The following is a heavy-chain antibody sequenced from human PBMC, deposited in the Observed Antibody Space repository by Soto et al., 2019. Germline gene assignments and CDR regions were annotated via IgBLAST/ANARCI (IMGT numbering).Heavy chain of an antibody. V-gene: IGHV4-31*03. CDR2: IPYSGNT. CDR1: GDSIGTGGYY. Sequence: QVQLQESGPGLVKPSQTLSLTCTVSGDSIGTGGYYWDWIRQHPGKGPEWIGYIPYSGNTYYNPSLKSRLTISLDTSKNQFSLHLSSVTAADTAVYYCATNHDDISGRTPLLFDSWGQGTLVTVSS. J-gene: IGHJ4*02. D-gene: IGHD3-22*01. CDR3: ATNHDDISGRTPLLFDS.